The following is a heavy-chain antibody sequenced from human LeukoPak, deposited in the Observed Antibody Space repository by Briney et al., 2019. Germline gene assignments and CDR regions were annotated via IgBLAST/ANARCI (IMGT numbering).Heavy chain of an antibody. CDR3: ARGGIYYYDSSGPSEGY. V-gene: IGHV3-74*01. CDR2: IKEDGTYT. Sequence: GGSLRLSCAASGFSFSKYWMHWVRQTPGEGLVWVSRIKEDGTYTSYADSVKGRFTISRDNAKNSLYLQMNSLRAEDTAVYYCARGGIYYYDSSGPSEGYWGQGTLVTVSS. CDR1: GFSFSKYW. D-gene: IGHD3-22*01. J-gene: IGHJ4*02.